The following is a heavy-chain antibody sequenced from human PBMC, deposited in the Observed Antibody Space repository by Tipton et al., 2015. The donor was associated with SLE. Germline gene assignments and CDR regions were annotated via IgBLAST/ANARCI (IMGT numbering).Heavy chain of an antibody. CDR1: GYIFTGFY. CDR3: ARWSPRGGMDV. Sequence: QLVQSGPEVKKPGASMKVSCKASGYIFTGFYMHWVRQAPGQGLEWMGRINHHSGGTDSAQKFQGRVTMTRDTSIDTAYMELTRLTSDDTAVYYCARWSPRGGMDVWGQGTTVTVSS. V-gene: IGHV1-2*06. J-gene: IGHJ6*02. D-gene: IGHD3-10*01. CDR2: INHHSGGT.